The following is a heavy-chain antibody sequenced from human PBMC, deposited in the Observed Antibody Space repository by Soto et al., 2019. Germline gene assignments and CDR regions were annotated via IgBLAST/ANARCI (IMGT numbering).Heavy chain of an antibody. V-gene: IGHV5-51*01. CDR1: GYSFTNYW. D-gene: IGHD6-19*01. CDR2: IYPGDSDT. J-gene: IGHJ4*02. CDR3: ARQEGSAWYIDY. Sequence: PWESLKISCKGSGYSFTNYWIAWVRQMPGKGLEWMGIIYPGDSDTRYSPSFQGHVTISADKSITTAYLQWSSLKASDTAMYYCARQEGSAWYIDYWGQGTLVTVSS.